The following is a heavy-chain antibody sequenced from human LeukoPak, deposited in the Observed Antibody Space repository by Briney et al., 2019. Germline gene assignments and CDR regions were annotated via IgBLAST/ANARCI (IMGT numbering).Heavy chain of an antibody. CDR3: ARPVDDILTGYYPDNPFDY. J-gene: IGHJ4*02. CDR1: GYTFTGYY. D-gene: IGHD3-9*01. Sequence: ASVKVSCKASGYTFTGYYMHWVRQAPGQGLEWMGWINPNSGGTNYAQKFQGRVTMTRDTSISTAYMELSRLRSDDTAVYYCARPVDDILTGYYPDNPFDYWGQGTLVTVSS. CDR2: INPNSGGT. V-gene: IGHV1-2*02.